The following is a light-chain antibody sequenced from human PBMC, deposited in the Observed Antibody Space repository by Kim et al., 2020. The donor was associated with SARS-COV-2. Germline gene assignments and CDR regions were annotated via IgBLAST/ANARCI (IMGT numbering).Light chain of an antibody. CDR2: RNN. V-gene: IGLV10-54*04. J-gene: IGLJ3*02. CDR3: STWDNSLSGWV. Sequence: QTAPLTATATINNVGSQGGGWLQHHQGHPPRRQSYRNNNRPSGISERFSASRAGNSASLTITGLQPEDEADYYCSTWDNSLSGWVFGAGTQVTVL. CDR1: INNVGSQG.